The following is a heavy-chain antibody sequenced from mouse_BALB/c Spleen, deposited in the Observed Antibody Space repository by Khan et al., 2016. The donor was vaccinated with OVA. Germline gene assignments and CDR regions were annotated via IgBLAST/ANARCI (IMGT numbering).Heavy chain of an antibody. CDR1: GFSLTNYS. D-gene: IGHD2-4*01. CDR3: ARSGYDYGRGALFAY. V-gene: IGHV2-2*02. CDR2: IWSAGST. Sequence: QVQLQQPGPGLVQPSQSLSITCTVSGFSLTNYSVHWVRQSPGKGLEWLGVIWSAGSTDYNAAFISSLTIRKDNSRSQVFFKMNSLQPNDTAIYYCARSGYDYGRGALFAYWGQGTLVTVSA. J-gene: IGHJ3*01.